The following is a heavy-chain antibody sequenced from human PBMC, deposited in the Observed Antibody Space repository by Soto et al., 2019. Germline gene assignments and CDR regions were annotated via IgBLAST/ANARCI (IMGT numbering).Heavy chain of an antibody. CDR2: ISSSSSTI. CDR1: GFTFSSYS. Sequence: EVQLVESGGGLVQPGGSLRLSCAASGFTFSSYSMNWVRQAPGKGLEWVSYISSSSSTIYYADSVKGRFTISRDNAKNSLDLQMNSVRDEDTAVYYCARTLGHSSGWYELSWFDPWGQGTLVTVSS. V-gene: IGHV3-48*02. CDR3: ARTLGHSSGWYELSWFDP. J-gene: IGHJ5*02. D-gene: IGHD6-19*01.